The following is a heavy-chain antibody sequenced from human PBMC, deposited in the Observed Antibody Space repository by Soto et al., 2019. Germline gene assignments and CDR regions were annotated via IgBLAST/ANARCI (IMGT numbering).Heavy chain of an antibody. V-gene: IGHV1-69*13. CDR2: IIPIFGTA. J-gene: IGHJ5*02. D-gene: IGHD3-22*01. Sequence: SVKVSCKASGGTFSSYAISWVRQAPGQGLEWMGGIIPIFGTANYAQKFQGRVTITADESTSTAYMELSSLRSEDTAVYYCAREKDSSGYYPRPSYNWFDPWGQGTLVTVSS. CDR3: AREKDSSGYYPRPSYNWFDP. CDR1: GGTFSSYA.